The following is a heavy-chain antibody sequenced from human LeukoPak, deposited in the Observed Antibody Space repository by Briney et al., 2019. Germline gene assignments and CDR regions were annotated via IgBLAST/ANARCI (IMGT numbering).Heavy chain of an antibody. D-gene: IGHD5-24*01. V-gene: IGHV3-7*01. J-gene: IGHJ4*02. CDR1: GFTFSSYA. CDR2: IKQDGSEK. CDR3: ARDKVEDY. Sequence: PGGSLRLSCAASGFTFSSYAMSWVRQAPGKGLEWVANIKQDGSEKYYVDSVKGRFTISRDNAKNSLYLQMNSLRAEDTAVYYCARDKVEDYWGQGTLVTVSS.